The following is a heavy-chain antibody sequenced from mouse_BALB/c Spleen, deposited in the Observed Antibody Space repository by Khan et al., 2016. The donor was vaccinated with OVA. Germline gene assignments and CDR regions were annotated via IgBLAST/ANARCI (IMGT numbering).Heavy chain of an antibody. CDR3: ARGGGDRFAY. CDR1: GYTFTDFT. V-gene: IGHV1S137*01. J-gene: IGHJ3*01. Sequence: QVQLKQSGAELVRPGVSVKISCKGSGYTFTDFTMHWVKQSHAKSLEWIGVVNTYYGDATYNQKFKGQATMTVDKSSTTAYMELARLTSEDSAIYYCARGGGDRFAYWGQGTLVTVSA. CDR2: VNTYYGDA.